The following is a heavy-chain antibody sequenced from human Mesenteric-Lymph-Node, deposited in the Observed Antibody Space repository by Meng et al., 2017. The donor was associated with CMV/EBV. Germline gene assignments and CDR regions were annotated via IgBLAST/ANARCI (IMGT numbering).Heavy chain of an antibody. CDR1: GYTFTSYG. D-gene: IGHD3-10*01. CDR2: MNPNSGNT. CDR3: AREAHYGSGSYYTY. V-gene: IGHV1-8*01. Sequence: ASGYTFTSYGITWVRQATGQGLEWMGWMNPNSGNTGYAQKFQGRVTMTRNTSISTAYMELSSLRSEDTAVYYCAREAHYGSGSYYTYWGQGTLVTVSS. J-gene: IGHJ4*02.